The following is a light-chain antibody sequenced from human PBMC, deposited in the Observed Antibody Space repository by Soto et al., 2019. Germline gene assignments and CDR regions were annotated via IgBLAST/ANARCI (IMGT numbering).Light chain of an antibody. Sequence: SYELTQSPSVSVAPGQTATITCGGNNIGSKSVNWYQQKAGQAPVLVMSYDSDRPSGIPERFSGSNSGNTATLTLSRVESGDEAEYYCQVWDTRNDHHVFGSGTKLTVL. V-gene: IGLV3-21*01. CDR3: QVWDTRNDHHV. CDR2: YDS. CDR1: NIGSKS. J-gene: IGLJ1*01.